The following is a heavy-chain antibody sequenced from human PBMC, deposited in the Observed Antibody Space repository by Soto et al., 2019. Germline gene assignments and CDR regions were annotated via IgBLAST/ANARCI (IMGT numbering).Heavy chain of an antibody. Sequence: QVQLQESGPGLVKPSETLSLTCTVSGDSVSSGSYFWSWIRQPPGRGLEWIGYIYYSGSTNYNPSHKSRVTISVDTSKNQFSLKLSSVTAADTAVYYCASYSSGWYDVIYWGQGTLVTVSS. J-gene: IGHJ4*02. CDR3: ASYSSGWYDVIY. V-gene: IGHV4-61*01. CDR1: GDSVSSGSYF. D-gene: IGHD6-19*01. CDR2: IYYSGST.